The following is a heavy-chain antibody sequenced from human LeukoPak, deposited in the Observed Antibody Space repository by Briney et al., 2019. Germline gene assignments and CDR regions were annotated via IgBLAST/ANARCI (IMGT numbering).Heavy chain of an antibody. Sequence: PGRSLRLSCTASGFTFSNHGLHWVRQAPGKGLEWVALIWYDGSKRYYAGSVQGRFSISRDDSKNTLFLQMNSLRADDTAVYYCARDLGNFGSGTSYYDYWGQGTLVTVSS. CDR1: GFTFSNHG. CDR2: IWYDGSKR. CDR3: ARDLGNFGSGTSYYDY. V-gene: IGHV3-33*01. J-gene: IGHJ4*02. D-gene: IGHD3-10*01.